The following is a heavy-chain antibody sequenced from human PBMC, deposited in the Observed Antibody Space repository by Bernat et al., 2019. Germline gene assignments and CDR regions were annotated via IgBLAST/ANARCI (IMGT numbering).Heavy chain of an antibody. V-gene: IGHV3-13*05. J-gene: IGHJ6*03. CDR2: IGTAGDP. CDR1: GFTFSSYD. CDR3: ARGAARPHYNYYYYMDV. Sequence: EVQLVESGGGLVQPGGSLRLSCAASGFTFSSYDMHWVRQATGKGLEWVSAIGTAGDPYYPGSVKGRFTISRENAKNSLYLQMNSLRAGDTAVYYCARGAARPHYNYYYYMDVWGKGTTVTVSS. D-gene: IGHD6-6*01.